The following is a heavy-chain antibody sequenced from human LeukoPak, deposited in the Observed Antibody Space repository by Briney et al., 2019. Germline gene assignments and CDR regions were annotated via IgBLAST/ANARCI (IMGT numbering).Heavy chain of an antibody. D-gene: IGHD4-23*01. Sequence: SETLSLTCAVYGGSFSTYYWSWIRQPPGKGLEWIGEVNHSGSTNYNPSLKSRVTISVDTSKNQFSLKLSSVTAADTAVYFCARGQDYGGKLGRSNYYYDDGMDVWGQGTTVTVSS. CDR1: GGSFSTYY. CDR2: VNHSGST. V-gene: IGHV4-34*01. J-gene: IGHJ6*02. CDR3: ARGQDYGGKLGRSNYYYDDGMDV.